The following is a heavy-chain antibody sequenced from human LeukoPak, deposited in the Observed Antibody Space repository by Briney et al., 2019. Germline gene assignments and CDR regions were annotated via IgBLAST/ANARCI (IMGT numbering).Heavy chain of an antibody. Sequence: PGGTLRLSCVASGFIFSDYEMNWVRQAPGKGLEYISYISGSGNTMNYADSVKGRFIISRDNAKNSLHLQMNSLRVEDTAFYYCAGDGPGTTYGFAHWGQGTLVSVSS. CDR1: GFIFSDYE. CDR3: AGDGPGTTYGFAH. D-gene: IGHD1-14*01. J-gene: IGHJ5*02. CDR2: ISGSGNTM. V-gene: IGHV3-48*03.